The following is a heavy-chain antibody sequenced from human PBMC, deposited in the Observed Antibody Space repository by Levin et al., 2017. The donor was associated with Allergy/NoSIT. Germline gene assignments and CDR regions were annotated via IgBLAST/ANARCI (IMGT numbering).Heavy chain of an antibody. Sequence: ASVKVSCKASGYTFTGYYMHWVRQAPGQGLEWMGWINPNSGGTNYAQKFQGRVTMTRDTSISTAYMELSRLRSDDTAVYYCARVYFPGGFGESYSRYYYYYGMDVWGQGTTVTVSS. J-gene: IGHJ6*02. V-gene: IGHV1-2*02. CDR3: ARVYFPGGFGESYSRYYYYYGMDV. CDR1: GYTFTGYY. D-gene: IGHD3-10*01. CDR2: INPNSGGT.